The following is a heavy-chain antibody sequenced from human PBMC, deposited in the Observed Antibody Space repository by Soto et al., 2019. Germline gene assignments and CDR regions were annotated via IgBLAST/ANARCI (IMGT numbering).Heavy chain of an antibody. CDR1: GYTFTSYA. CDR3: ARGFLDSSSSYYYYYGMDV. Sequence: VKVSCKASGYTFTSYAMHWVRQAPGQGLEWMGGIIPIFGTANYAQKFQGRVTITADKSTSTAYMELSSLRSEDTAVYYCARGFLDSSSSYYYYYGMDVWGQGTTVTV. V-gene: IGHV1-69*06. D-gene: IGHD6-6*01. J-gene: IGHJ6*02. CDR2: IIPIFGTA.